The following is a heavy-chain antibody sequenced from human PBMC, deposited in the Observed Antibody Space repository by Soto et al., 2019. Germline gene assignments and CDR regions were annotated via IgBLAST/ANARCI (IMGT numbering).Heavy chain of an antibody. CDR3: ASQSSVYYHSGMDV. J-gene: IGHJ6*02. CDR2: IYYSGST. D-gene: IGHD6-25*01. Sequence: QLQLQESGPGLVKPSETLSLTCTVSGGSISSSSYYWGWIRQPPGKGLEWIGSIYYSGSTYYNPSLKSRVTISVDTSKNQFSLKLSSVTAADTAVYYCASQSSVYYHSGMDVWGQGTTVTVSS. V-gene: IGHV4-39*01. CDR1: GGSISSSSYY.